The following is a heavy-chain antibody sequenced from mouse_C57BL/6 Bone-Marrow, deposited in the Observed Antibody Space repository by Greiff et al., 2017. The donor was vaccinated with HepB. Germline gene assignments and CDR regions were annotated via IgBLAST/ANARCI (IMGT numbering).Heavy chain of an antibody. J-gene: IGHJ3*01. V-gene: IGHV5-9-1*02. Sequence: EVMLVESGEGLVKPGGSLKLSCAASGFTFSSYAMSWVRQTPEKRLEWVAYISSGGDYIYYADTVKGRFTISRDNARNTLYLQTSSLKSEDTAMYYSTKGELRPSWFGYWGQGTLVSGSA. CDR2: ISSGGDYI. D-gene: IGHD3-2*02. CDR1: GFTFSSYA. CDR3: TKGELRPSWFGY.